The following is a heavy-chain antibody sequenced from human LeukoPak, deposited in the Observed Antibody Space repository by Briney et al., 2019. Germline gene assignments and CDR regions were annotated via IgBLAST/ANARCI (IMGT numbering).Heavy chain of an antibody. CDR2: IIPIFGTA. J-gene: IGHJ6*03. CDR1: GGTFSIYA. CDR3: ASRLGYDFWTNYYMDV. V-gene: IGHV1-69*05. Sequence: ASVKVSCKASGGTFSIYAISWVRQAPGQGLEWMGGIIPIFGTANYAQKFQGRVTITTDESTSTAYMELSSLRSEDTAVYYCASRLGYDFWTNYYMDVWGKGITVTVSS. D-gene: IGHD3-3*01.